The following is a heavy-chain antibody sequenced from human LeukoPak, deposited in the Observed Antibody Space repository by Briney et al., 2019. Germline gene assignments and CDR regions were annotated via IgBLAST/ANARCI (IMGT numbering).Heavy chain of an antibody. Sequence: GGSLRHSCVASGFTFSNYAMHWVRQAPGKGLEYVSAINTNGGTTYYANSVKGRFTISRDNSKNTVYLQRGSLRAEDMAVYYCVRTSGSLDYWGQGTLVTVSS. V-gene: IGHV3-64*01. J-gene: IGHJ4*02. CDR1: GFTFSNYA. CDR3: VRTSGSLDY. D-gene: IGHD1-26*01. CDR2: INTNGGTT.